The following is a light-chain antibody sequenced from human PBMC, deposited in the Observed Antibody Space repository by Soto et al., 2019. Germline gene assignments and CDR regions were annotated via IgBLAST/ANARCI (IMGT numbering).Light chain of an antibody. Sequence: DIVLTQSPGTLSLSPGERATLSCRASQTISDNYLAWYQQKPGQSPRLLISGASIRAPGIPDRFSGSGSETDFTLTISRLEPEDFAFYYCQQYGSSPEISFGPGTKVYIK. CDR3: QQYGSSPEIS. CDR2: GAS. V-gene: IGKV3-20*01. CDR1: QTISDNY. J-gene: IGKJ3*01.